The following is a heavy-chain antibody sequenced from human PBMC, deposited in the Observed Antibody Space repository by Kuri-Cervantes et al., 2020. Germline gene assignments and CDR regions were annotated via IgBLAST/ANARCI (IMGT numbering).Heavy chain of an antibody. J-gene: IGHJ3*02. CDR1: GGSLSGYY. V-gene: IGHV4-34*01. CDR2: IYHSGST. D-gene: IGHD6-19*01. CDR3: ARVGGIAVAGPGGAFDI. Sequence: SETLSLTCAVYGGSLSGYYWSWVRQPPGKGLEWIGEIYHSGSTNYNPSLKSRVTISVDKSKNQFSLKLSSVTAADTAVYYCARVGGIAVAGPGGAFDIWGQGTMVTVSS.